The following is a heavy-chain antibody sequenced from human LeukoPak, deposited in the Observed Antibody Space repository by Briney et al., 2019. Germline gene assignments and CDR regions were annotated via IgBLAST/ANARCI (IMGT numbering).Heavy chain of an antibody. D-gene: IGHD5-12*01. CDR1: GGSINNYY. V-gene: IGHV4-59*08. Sequence: SETLSLTCTVSGGSINNYYWNWIRQPPGKGLEWIGYIYYSGITNYNPSLKSRVSISVDTSRNQFSLSLNSVTAADTAVYYCARHALRGNDVLPTNYFDYWGQGALVTVSS. J-gene: IGHJ4*02. CDR3: ARHALRGNDVLPTNYFDY. CDR2: IYYSGIT.